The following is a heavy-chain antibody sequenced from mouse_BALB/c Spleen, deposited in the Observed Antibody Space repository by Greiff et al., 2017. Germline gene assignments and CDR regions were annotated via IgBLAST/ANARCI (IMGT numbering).Heavy chain of an antibody. Sequence: VQLQQPGAELVKPGASVKLSCKASGYTFTSYWMHWVKQRPGQGLEWIGEIDPSDSYTNYNQKFKGKATLTVDKSSSTAYMQLSSLTSEDSAVYYCARKGGYGYNYYAMDYGGQGTSVTVSS. CDR3: ARKGGYGYNYYAMDY. V-gene: IGHV1-69*02. J-gene: IGHJ4*01. D-gene: IGHD1-2*01. CDR1: GYTFTSYW. CDR2: IDPSDSYT.